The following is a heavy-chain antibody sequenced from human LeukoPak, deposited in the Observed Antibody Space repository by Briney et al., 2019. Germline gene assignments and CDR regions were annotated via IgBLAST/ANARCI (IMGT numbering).Heavy chain of an antibody. CDR3: AREYYYDSSGYYYDY. CDR1: GFTFSSYA. V-gene: IGHV3-23*01. CDR2: ISGNGGKT. D-gene: IGHD3-22*01. Sequence: GGSLRLSCAASGFTFSSYAMSWVRQAPGKGLEWVSSISGNGGKTYYADSVKGRFTISRDDSKNTLYLQMNSLRAEDTAVYYCAREYYYDSSGYYYDYWGQGTLVTVSS. J-gene: IGHJ4*02.